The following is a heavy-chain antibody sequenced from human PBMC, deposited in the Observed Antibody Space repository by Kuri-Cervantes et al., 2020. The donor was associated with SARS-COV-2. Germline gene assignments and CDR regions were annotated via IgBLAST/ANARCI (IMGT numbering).Heavy chain of an antibody. J-gene: IGHJ5*02. CDR2: INPNSGGT. V-gene: IGHV1-2*02. Sequence: ASVKVSCKASGYTFTGYYMHWVRQAPGQGLEWMGWINPNSGGTNYAQKFQGRVTMTRDTSISTAYMELSRLRSDDTAVYYCARALSDHSNVLLWFGEKLRFDPWGQGTLVTVSS. CDR3: ARALSDHSNVLLWFGEKLRFDP. D-gene: IGHD3-10*01. CDR1: GYTFTGYY.